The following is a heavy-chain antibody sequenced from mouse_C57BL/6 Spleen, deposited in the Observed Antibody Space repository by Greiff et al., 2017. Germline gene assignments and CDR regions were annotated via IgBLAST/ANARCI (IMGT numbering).Heavy chain of an antibody. CDR1: GFTFSDYG. Sequence: EVHLLESGGGLVKPGGSLKLSCAASGFTFSDYGMHWVRQAPEKGLEWVAYISSGSSTIYYADTVKGRFTISRDNAKNTLFLQMTSLRSEDTAMYYCARVYYGSPNAMDYWGQGTSVTVSS. J-gene: IGHJ4*01. CDR3: ARVYYGSPNAMDY. V-gene: IGHV5-17*01. D-gene: IGHD1-1*01. CDR2: ISSGSSTI.